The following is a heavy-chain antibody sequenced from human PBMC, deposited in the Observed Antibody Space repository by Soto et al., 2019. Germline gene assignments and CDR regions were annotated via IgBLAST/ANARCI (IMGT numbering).Heavy chain of an antibody. CDR1: GYTFSRYG. V-gene: IGHV1-18*01. D-gene: IGHD2-8*01. CDR2: ISGYNGDT. Sequence: ASVKVSCKASGYTFSRYGISWVRQAPGQGLEWMGWISGYNGDTKYAQKAQGRVNMTIDTSTYTAYMELRSLTSDDTAIYYCAKNGHPPYYYYVMDVWVQGTTVTVSS. J-gene: IGHJ6*02. CDR3: AKNGHPPYYYYVMDV.